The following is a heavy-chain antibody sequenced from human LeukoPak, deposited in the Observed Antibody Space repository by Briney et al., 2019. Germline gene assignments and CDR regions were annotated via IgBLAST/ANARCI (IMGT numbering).Heavy chain of an antibody. CDR1: GYTFTSYD. V-gene: IGHV1-8*01. J-gene: IGHJ6*02. CDR3: ARGHQSGWYGHHYYYGMDV. CDR2: MNPNSGNT. Sequence: GASVKVSCKASGYTFTSYDINWVRQATGQGLEWMGWMNPNSGNTGYAQKFQGRVTMTRNTSISTAYMELSSLRSEDTAVYYCARGHQSGWYGHHYYYGMDVWGQGTTVTVSS. D-gene: IGHD6-19*01.